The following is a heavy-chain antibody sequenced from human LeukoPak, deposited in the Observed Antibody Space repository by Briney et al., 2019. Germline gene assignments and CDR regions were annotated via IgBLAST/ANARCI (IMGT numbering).Heavy chain of an antibody. J-gene: IGHJ4*02. CDR3: AKLAGTFSAIMSVAYFDY. Sequence: GGSLRLSCAASGFTFSSYGMHWVRQAPGKGLEWVAFIRCDGSNEYYADSVKGRFTISRDNSKNTLYLQMNSLRAEDTAVYYCAKLAGTFSAIMSVAYFDYWGQGTLVTVSS. D-gene: IGHD1-1*01. V-gene: IGHV3-30*02. CDR1: GFTFSSYG. CDR2: IRCDGSNE.